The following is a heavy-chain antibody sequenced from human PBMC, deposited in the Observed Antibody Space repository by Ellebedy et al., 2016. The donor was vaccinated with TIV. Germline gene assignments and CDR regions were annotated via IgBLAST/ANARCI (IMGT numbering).Heavy chain of an antibody. V-gene: IGHV4-34*01. D-gene: IGHD3-9*01. Sequence: SETLSLXCAVYGGSFSGYYWSWIRQPPGKGLEWIGEINHSGSTNYNPSLKSRVTISVDTSKNQFSLKLSSVTAADTAVYYCARARGRLTNYYYYGMDVWGQGTTVTVSS. CDR3: ARARGRLTNYYYYGMDV. CDR2: INHSGST. J-gene: IGHJ6*02. CDR1: GGSFSGYY.